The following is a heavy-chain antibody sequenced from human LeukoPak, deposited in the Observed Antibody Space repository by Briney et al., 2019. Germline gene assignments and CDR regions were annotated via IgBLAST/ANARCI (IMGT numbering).Heavy chain of an antibody. D-gene: IGHD3-22*01. CDR1: GFTFSSHW. CDR3: AKVGDTSGYYYKDAFHV. V-gene: IGHV3-74*03. J-gene: IGHJ3*01. CDR2: ISPDGSTT. Sequence: GGSLRLSCAASGFTFSSHWMHWVRQAPGKGLVWVSRISPDGSTTKNADSVKGRFTISRDNARSTLYLQMNSLRAEDTAVYFCAKVGDTSGYYYKDAFHVWGQGTMVTVSS.